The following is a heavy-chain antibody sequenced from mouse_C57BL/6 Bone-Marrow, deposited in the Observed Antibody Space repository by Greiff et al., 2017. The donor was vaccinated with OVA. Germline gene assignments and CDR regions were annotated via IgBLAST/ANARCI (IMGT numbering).Heavy chain of an antibody. CDR1: GFTFSSYA. CDR2: ISDGGSYT. J-gene: IGHJ4*01. CDR3: ARGTLYAMDY. D-gene: IGHD2-14*01. Sequence: EVKLVESGGGLVKPGGSLKLSCAASGFTFSSYAMSWVRQTPEKRLEWVATISDGGSYTYYPDNVKGRFTISRDNAKNNLYLQMSHLKSEDTAMYYCARGTLYAMDYWGQGTSVTVSS. V-gene: IGHV5-4*03.